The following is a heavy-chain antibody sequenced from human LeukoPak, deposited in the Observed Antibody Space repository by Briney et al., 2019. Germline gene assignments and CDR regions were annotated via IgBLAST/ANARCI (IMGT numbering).Heavy chain of an antibody. Sequence: PSETLSLTCTVSGGSISSYYWSWIRQPPGKGLGWIGYIYYSGSTNYNPSLKSRVTISVDTSKNQFSLKLSSVTAADTAVYYCVTHYYDSSGYYDYWGQGTLVTVSS. J-gene: IGHJ4*02. CDR3: VTHYYDSSGYYDY. D-gene: IGHD3-22*01. V-gene: IGHV4-59*01. CDR2: IYYSGST. CDR1: GGSISSYY.